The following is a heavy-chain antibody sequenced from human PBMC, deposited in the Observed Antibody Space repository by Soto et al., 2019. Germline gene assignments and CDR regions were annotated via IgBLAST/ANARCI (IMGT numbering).Heavy chain of an antibody. CDR2: IYYSGST. CDR1: GDSISSYY. Sequence: SETLSLTCTVSGDSISSYYWSWIRQPPGKGLEWIGYIYYSGSTNYNPSLKSRVTTSVDTSKNQFSLKLSSVTAADTAVYYCGRFSPCGGDCYILEYWGQGTLVTVSS. V-gene: IGHV4-59*08. CDR3: GRFSPCGGDCYILEY. D-gene: IGHD2-21*02. J-gene: IGHJ4*02.